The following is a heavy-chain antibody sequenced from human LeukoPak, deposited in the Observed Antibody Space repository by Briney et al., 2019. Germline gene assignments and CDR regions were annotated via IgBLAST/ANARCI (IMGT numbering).Heavy chain of an antibody. CDR2: ISGSGGST. J-gene: IGHJ4*02. CDR3: AKDSDFDC. CDR1: AFIFSGHW. Sequence: QAGGSLRLSCEGSAFIFSGHWMNWVRQAPGKGLEWVSAISGSGGSTYYADSVKGRFTISRDNSKNTLYLQMNSLRAEGTAVYYCAKDSDFDCWGQGTLVTVSS. V-gene: IGHV3-23*01.